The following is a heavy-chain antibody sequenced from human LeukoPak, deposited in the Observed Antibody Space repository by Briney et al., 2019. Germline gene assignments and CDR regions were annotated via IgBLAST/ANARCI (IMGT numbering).Heavy chain of an antibody. Sequence: SVKVSCKASGGTFSSYAISWVRQAPGQGLEWMGRIIPIFGTANYAQKFQGSVTITTDESTSTAYMELSSLRSEDTAVYYCARGLELGEEGYYFDYWGQGTLVTVSS. D-gene: IGHD1-7*01. CDR1: GGTFSSYA. CDR2: IIPIFGTA. V-gene: IGHV1-69*05. J-gene: IGHJ4*02. CDR3: ARGLELGEEGYYFDY.